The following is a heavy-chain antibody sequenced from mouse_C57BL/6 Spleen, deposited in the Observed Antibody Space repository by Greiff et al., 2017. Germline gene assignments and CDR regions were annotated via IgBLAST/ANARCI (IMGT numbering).Heavy chain of an antibody. V-gene: IGHV2-2*01. J-gene: IGHJ2*01. CDR2: IWSGGST. Sequence: VQLKESGPGLVQPSQSLSITCTVSGFSLTSYGVHWVRQSPGKGLEWLGVIWSGGSTDYNAAFISRLSISKDNSKSQVFFKMNSLQADDTAIYYCARNYYDSTLYYGYWGQGTTLTVSS. D-gene: IGHD1-1*01. CDR1: GFSLTSYG. CDR3: ARNYYDSTLYYGY.